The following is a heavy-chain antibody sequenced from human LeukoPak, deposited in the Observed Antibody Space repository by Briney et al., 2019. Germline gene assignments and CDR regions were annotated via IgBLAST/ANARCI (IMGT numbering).Heavy chain of an antibody. Sequence: PSETLSLTCAVYGGSFSGYYWSWIRQPPGKGLEWIGEINHSGSTNYNPSLKSRVTISVDTSKNQFSLKLSSVTAADTAVYYCARDARLNDIDNDSAFDIWGQGTMVTVSS. V-gene: IGHV4-34*01. CDR2: INHSGST. CDR3: ARDARLNDIDNDSAFDI. J-gene: IGHJ3*02. CDR1: GGSFSGYY. D-gene: IGHD1-1*01.